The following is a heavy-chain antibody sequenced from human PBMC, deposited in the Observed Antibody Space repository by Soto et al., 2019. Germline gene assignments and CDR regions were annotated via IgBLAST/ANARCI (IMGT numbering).Heavy chain of an antibody. V-gene: IGHV4-59*01. J-gene: IGHJ4*02. CDR2: IFYTGT. D-gene: IGHD2-15*01. CDR3: ARGRTVVNGFDY. CDR1: GGSINSYY. Sequence: SETLSLTCTVSGGSINSYYWSWILQPPGMGLEWIGYIFYTGTTYNPSLESRVTISVGSSKSQFSLELSSVSAADTAMYFCARGRTVVNGFDYWGQGILVTVSS.